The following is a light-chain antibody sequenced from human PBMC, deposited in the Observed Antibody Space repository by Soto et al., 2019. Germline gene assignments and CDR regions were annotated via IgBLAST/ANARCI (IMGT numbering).Light chain of an antibody. CDR1: SGSIASSY. CDR3: QSYDRVKPVV. V-gene: IGLV6-57*04. CDR2: ANN. J-gene: IGLJ3*02. Sequence: NFMLTQPHSVSESPGKTVTISCTRTSGSIASSYVQWYQQRPGSAPSTLIFANNERPSGVPGRFSGSIDSSSNSASLTISGLRTEDEADYYCQSYDRVKPVVFGGGTKLTVL.